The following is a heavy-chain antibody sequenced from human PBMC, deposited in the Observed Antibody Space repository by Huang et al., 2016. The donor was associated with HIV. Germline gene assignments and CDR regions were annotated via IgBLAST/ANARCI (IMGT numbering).Heavy chain of an antibody. V-gene: IGHV1-2*02. Sequence: QVQLVQSGAEVKKPGASLKVSCKTSGYPFSAYFIHWVRQARGQGLGWMGWIRPITGETFYAQKVQGRVTITRDTSIRTAYMGLASLRPDDAAAYFCATDGGGGCNGGTCFPYWGQGTVVGVSS. D-gene: IGHD2-15*01. J-gene: IGHJ4*02. CDR2: IRPITGET. CDR3: ATDGGGGCNGGTCFPY. CDR1: GYPFSAYF.